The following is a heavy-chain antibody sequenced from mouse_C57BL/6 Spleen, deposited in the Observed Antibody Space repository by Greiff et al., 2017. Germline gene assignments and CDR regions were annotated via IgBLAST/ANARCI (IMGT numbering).Heavy chain of an antibody. Sequence: VQLKESGPVLVKPGASVKMSCKASGYTFTDYYMNWVKQSHGKSLEWIGVINPYNGGTSYNQKFKGKATLTVDKSSSTAYMELNSLTSEDSAVYYCARWGNYAMDYWGQGTSVTVSS. CDR3: ARWGNYAMDY. CDR2: INPYNGGT. J-gene: IGHJ4*01. CDR1: GYTFTDYY. V-gene: IGHV1-19*01.